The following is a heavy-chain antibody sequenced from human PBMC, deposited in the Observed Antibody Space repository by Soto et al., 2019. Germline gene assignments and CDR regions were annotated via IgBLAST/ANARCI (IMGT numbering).Heavy chain of an antibody. V-gene: IGHV4-39*01. D-gene: IGHD3-10*01. J-gene: IGHJ4*02. CDR2: IYYSGST. CDR3: ARHVPPYGSGSYHFDY. Sequence: SETLSLTCTVSGGSISSSSYYWGWIRQPPGKGLEWIGSIYYSGSTYYNPSLKSRVTISVDTSKNQFSLKLSSVTAADTAVYYCARHVPPYGSGSYHFDYWGQGTLVTVSS. CDR1: GGSISSSSYY.